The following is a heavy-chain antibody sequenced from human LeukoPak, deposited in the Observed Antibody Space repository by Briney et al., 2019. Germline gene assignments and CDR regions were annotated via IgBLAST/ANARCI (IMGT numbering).Heavy chain of an antibody. Sequence: GASVTVSCKTSGYTFTSYHINWVRQATGQGLEWMGWMNPYSGDRGYAQKFQGRVSITSDTSISTAYMELSSLRSDDTAVYFCARTTSLTASGYDYWGQGTLVTVSS. J-gene: IGHJ4*02. CDR3: ARTTSLTASGYDY. V-gene: IGHV1-8*03. D-gene: IGHD4-17*01. CDR1: GYTFTSYH. CDR2: MNPYSGDR.